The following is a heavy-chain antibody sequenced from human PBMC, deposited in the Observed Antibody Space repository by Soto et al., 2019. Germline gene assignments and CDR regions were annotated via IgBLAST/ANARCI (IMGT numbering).Heavy chain of an antibody. J-gene: IGHJ4*02. CDR2: ISGSGGST. D-gene: IGHD2-2*01. CDR1: VFTFSSYA. CDR3: AKDRDIVVVPAANDY. Sequence: WWSLRLSCSASVFTFSSYAMSWVRQAPGKGLEWVSAISGSGGSTYYADSVKGRFTISRDNSKNTLYLQMNSLRAEDTAVYYCAKDRDIVVVPAANDYWGQGTLVTVSS. V-gene: IGHV3-23*01.